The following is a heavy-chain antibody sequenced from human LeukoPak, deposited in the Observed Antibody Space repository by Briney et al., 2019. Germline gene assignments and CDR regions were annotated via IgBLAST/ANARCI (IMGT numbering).Heavy chain of an antibody. V-gene: IGHV3-7*01. Sequence: PGGSLRLSCAASGFTFSDYTMNWVRQAPGKGLEWVAHINPDGRDTYYVDSVKGRFTISRDSSSKMVSLQMNSLGTEDTAVYYCVREGFYESGSLPTFYFDYWGQGTLVTVSS. J-gene: IGHJ4*02. CDR2: INPDGRDT. CDR1: GFTFSDYT. CDR3: VREGFYESGSLPTFYFDY. D-gene: IGHD3-10*01.